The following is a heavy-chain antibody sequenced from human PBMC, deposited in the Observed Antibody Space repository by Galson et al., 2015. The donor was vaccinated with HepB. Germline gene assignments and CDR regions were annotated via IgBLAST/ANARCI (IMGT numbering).Heavy chain of an antibody. J-gene: IGHJ5*02. Sequence: SLRLSCAASGFTFDDYAMHWVRHAPGKGLEWVSGISWNSGSIGYADSVKGRFTISRDNAKNSLYLQMNSLRAEDTALYYCAKGGYGSSWYDHWFDPWGQGTLVTVSS. CDR2: ISWNSGSI. CDR1: GFTFDDYA. D-gene: IGHD6-13*01. V-gene: IGHV3-9*01. CDR3: AKGGYGSSWYDHWFDP.